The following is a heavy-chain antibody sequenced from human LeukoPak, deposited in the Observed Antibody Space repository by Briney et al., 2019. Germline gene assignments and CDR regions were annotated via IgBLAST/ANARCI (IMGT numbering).Heavy chain of an antibody. Sequence: PGETLTLTCAASGCTISSYYWSWIRQPPGKGLEWMGSVYYSGSTNYKPSLKSRVTISVDTSKNQFSLKLSSVTAADTAVYFCARYRTGGYDAFDIWGQGTMVTVSS. D-gene: IGHD2-8*02. CDR2: VYYSGST. CDR3: ARYRTGGYDAFDI. CDR1: GCTISSYY. V-gene: IGHV4-59*01. J-gene: IGHJ3*02.